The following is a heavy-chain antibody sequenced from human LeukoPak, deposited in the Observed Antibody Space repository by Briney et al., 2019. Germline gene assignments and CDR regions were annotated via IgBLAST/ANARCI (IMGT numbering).Heavy chain of an antibody. D-gene: IGHD6-13*01. CDR2: IIPIFGTA. Sequence: GASVKVSCKASGGTFSSYAINWVRQAPGQGLEWMGGIIPIFGTANYAQKFQGRVTITTDESTSTAYMELSSLRSEDTAVYYCARELYQAAAGPYYFDYWGQGTLVTVSS. V-gene: IGHV1-69*05. CDR1: GGTFSSYA. CDR3: ARELYQAAAGPYYFDY. J-gene: IGHJ4*02.